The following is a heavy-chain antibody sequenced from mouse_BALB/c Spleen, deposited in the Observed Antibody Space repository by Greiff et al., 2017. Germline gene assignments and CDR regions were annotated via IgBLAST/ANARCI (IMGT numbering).Heavy chain of an antibody. Sequence: QVQLKESGPGLVAPSQSLSITCTVSGFSLTGYGVNWVRQPPGKGLEWLGMIWGDGSTDYNSALKSRLSISKDNSKSQVFLKMNSLQTDDTARYYCAREDDGYSYWYFDVWGAGTTVTVSS. J-gene: IGHJ1*01. CDR2: IWGDGST. V-gene: IGHV2-6-7*01. D-gene: IGHD2-3*01. CDR1: GFSLTGYG. CDR3: AREDDGYSYWYFDV.